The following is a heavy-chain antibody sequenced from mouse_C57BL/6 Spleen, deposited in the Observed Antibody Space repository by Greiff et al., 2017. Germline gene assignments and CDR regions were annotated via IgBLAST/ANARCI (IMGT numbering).Heavy chain of an antibody. CDR3: ARGNCGSSYWYFDV. CDR2: ISDGGSYT. Sequence: DVMLVESGGGLVKPGGSLKLSCAASGFTFSSYAMPWVRQTPEKRLEWVATISDGGSYTYYPDNVKGRFTISRDNAKNNLYLQMSHLKSEDTAMYYCARGNCGSSYWYFDVWGTGTTVTVSS. J-gene: IGHJ1*03. D-gene: IGHD1-1*01. V-gene: IGHV5-4*03. CDR1: GFTFSSYA.